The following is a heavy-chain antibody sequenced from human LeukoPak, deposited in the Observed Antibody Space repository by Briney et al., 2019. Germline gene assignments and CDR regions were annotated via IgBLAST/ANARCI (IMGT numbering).Heavy chain of an antibody. V-gene: IGHV4-4*07. D-gene: IGHD4-17*01. CDR3: ARRANYGDYVGFDP. J-gene: IGHJ5*02. Sequence: SETLSLTCTVSGGSISSYYWSWIRQPAGKGLEWIGRIYTSGSTNYNPSLKSRLTMSVDTSKNQFSLKLSSVTAADTAVYYCARRANYGDYVGFDPWGQGTLVTVSS. CDR2: IYTSGST. CDR1: GGSISSYY.